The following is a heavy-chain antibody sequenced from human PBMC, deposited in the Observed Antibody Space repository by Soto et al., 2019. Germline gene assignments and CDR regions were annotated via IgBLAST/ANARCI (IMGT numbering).Heavy chain of an antibody. V-gene: IGHV4-31*03. D-gene: IGHD5-12*01. CDR3: ARVHRLREMATMYFDY. CDR1: GGSISSGGYY. CDR2: IYYSGST. J-gene: IGHJ4*02. Sequence: PSETLSLTCTVSGGSISSGGYYWSWIRQHPGKGLEWIGYIYYSGSTYYNPSLKSRVTISVDTSKNQFSLKLSSVTAADTAVYYCARVHRLREMATMYFDYWGQGTLVTVSS.